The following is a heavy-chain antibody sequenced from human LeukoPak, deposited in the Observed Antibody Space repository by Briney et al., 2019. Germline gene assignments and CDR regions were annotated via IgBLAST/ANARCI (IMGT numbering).Heavy chain of an antibody. J-gene: IGHJ5*02. D-gene: IGHD3-9*01. V-gene: IGHV1-18*01. CDR1: GYTFNNYG. CDR3: AKDWHILTGRNCFDP. CDR2: VSSYNGDT. Sequence: ASVKVSCKASGYTFNNYGISWVRQAPGQGLEWMRWVSSYNGDTNYAQKFRGRVTMSTDTSTSTAYMELRSLRFDDTAIYYCAKDWHILTGRNCFDPWGQGTLVTVSS.